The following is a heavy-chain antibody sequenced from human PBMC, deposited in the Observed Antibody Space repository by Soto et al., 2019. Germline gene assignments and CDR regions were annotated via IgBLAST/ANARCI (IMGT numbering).Heavy chain of an antibody. CDR1: GGSISSGDYY. V-gene: IGHV4-30-4*01. Sequence: SETLSLTCTVSGGSISSGDYYWSWIRQPPGKGLEWIGYIYYSGSTYYNPSLKSRVTISVDTSKNQFSLKLSSVTAADTAVYYCARDVVKIGDYDILTRYYYYGMDVWGQGTTVTVSS. CDR2: IYYSGST. D-gene: IGHD3-9*01. CDR3: ARDVVKIGDYDILTRYYYYGMDV. J-gene: IGHJ6*02.